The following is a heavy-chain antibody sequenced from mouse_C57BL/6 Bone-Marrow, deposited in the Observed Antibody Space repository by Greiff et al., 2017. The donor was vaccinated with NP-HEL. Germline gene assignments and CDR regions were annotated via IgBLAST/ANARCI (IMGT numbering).Heavy chain of an antibody. J-gene: IGHJ1*03. CDR1: GYTFTTYP. Sequence: QVQLQQSGAELVKPGASVKMSCKASGYTFTTYPIEWMKQNHGKSLEWIGNFHPYNDDTKYNEKFKGKATLTVEKSSSTVYLELSRLTSDDSAVYCCSRSHYYGSSYSYWYFDVWGTGTAVTVSS. CDR3: SRSHYYGSSYSYWYFDV. D-gene: IGHD1-1*01. CDR2: FHPYNDDT. V-gene: IGHV1-47*01.